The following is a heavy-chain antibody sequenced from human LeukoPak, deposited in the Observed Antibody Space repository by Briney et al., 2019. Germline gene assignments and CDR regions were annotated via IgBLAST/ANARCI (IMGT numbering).Heavy chain of an antibody. Sequence: MAAGSLTLSCAASGFTFSNPWMSWVRQAPGKGLEWVGRIKSKTDGGTTDYAAPVKGRFTISRDDSKNTLYLQMNSLKTEDTAVYCCARDSGDQLPRGEMGFDPWGQGTLVTVSS. V-gene: IGHV3-15*01. D-gene: IGHD2-2*01. J-gene: IGHJ5*02. CDR3: ARDSGDQLPRGEMGFDP. CDR1: GFTFSNPW. CDR2: IKSKTDGGTT.